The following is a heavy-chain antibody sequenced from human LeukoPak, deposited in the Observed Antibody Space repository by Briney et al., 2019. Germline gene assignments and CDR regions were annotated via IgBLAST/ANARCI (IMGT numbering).Heavy chain of an antibody. Sequence: SETLSLTCAVSGGSGSSSHWWSWVRQPPGKGLEWIGEISHSGGINYNPSLKSRVTISVDKSNNQFSLKLSSVTAADMAVYYCARGVAAAGYYYGMDVWGQGTTVTVSS. CDR3: ARGVAAAGYYYGMDV. D-gene: IGHD6-13*01. V-gene: IGHV4-4*02. CDR2: ISHSGGI. J-gene: IGHJ6*02. CDR1: GGSGSSSHW.